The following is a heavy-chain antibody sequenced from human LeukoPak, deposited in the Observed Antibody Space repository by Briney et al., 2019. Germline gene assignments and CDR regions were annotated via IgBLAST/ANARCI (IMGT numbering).Heavy chain of an antibody. Sequence: PGGSLSLSCAASGFSFSRYAMSWVRQAPGKGLEWVSVISGSGASTYYADSVKGRFTISRDNSKNTLYLQMNTLRAEDTAVYYCAKDETMARGGSRPYWGQGTLVTVSS. V-gene: IGHV3-23*01. CDR3: AKDETMARGGSRPY. J-gene: IGHJ4*02. D-gene: IGHD3-10*01. CDR2: ISGSGAST. CDR1: GFSFSRYA.